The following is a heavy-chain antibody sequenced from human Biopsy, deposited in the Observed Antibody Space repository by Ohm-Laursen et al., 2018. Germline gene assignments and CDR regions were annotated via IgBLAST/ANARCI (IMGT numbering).Heavy chain of an antibody. J-gene: IGHJ4*02. CDR1: GDSISSSTYY. Sequence: SETLSLTWPVSGDSISSSTYYWGWIRQPPGKGLEWIGTIRNTYFRTSLKSRVTMSVDTSKNHFSLKLISVTAADTGVYYCAQTRNDYGGFYFDYWGRGTLVTVSS. V-gene: IGHV4-39*01. CDR3: AQTRNDYGGFYFDY. D-gene: IGHD4/OR15-4a*01. CDR2: IRNT.